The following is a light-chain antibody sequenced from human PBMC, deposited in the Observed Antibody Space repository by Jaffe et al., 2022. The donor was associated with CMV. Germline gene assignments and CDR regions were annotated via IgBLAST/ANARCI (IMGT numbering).Light chain of an antibody. V-gene: IGKV1-33*01. Sequence: DIQMTQSPSSLSASVGDRVTITCQASQDIINYLNWYQQKPGKAPKLLIYDASNLETGVPSRFSGGGSGTHFTFTISSLQPEDIATYYCQQYGNLPSFGQGTKLEI. J-gene: IGKJ2*01. CDR3: QQYGNLPS. CDR2: DAS. CDR1: QDIINY.